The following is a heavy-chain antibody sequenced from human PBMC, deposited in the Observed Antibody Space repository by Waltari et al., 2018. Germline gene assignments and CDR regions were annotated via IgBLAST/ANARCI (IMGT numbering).Heavy chain of an antibody. CDR3: ARRLLSGSYYYYFDY. Sequence: EVQLVQSGAEVKKPGESLKISCKGSGYSFTSYWIGWVRQMPGKGLEWMGIIYPGDSETRYSPSFQGQVTISADKSISTAYLQWSSLKASDTAMYYCARRLLSGSYYYYFDYWGQGTLVTVSS. CDR2: IYPGDSET. CDR1: GYSFTSYW. V-gene: IGHV5-51*01. D-gene: IGHD1-26*01. J-gene: IGHJ4*02.